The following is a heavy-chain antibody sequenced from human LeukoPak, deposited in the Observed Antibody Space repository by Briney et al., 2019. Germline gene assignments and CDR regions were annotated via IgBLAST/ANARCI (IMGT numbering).Heavy chain of an antibody. CDR3: ARGRVSSSTWYSTYYYYFYMDV. V-gene: IGHV4-59*01. J-gene: IGHJ6*03. Sequence: SSETLSLTCSVSDDSITMYYWTWIRQPPGKGLEWLGYVDHTGSTNFNPSLNGRVSISRDTTKNLFSLRLRSVTAADTAVYFCARGRVSSSTWYSTYYYYFYMDVWGKGTTVTVSS. D-gene: IGHD1-1*01. CDR1: DDSITMYY. CDR2: VDHTGST.